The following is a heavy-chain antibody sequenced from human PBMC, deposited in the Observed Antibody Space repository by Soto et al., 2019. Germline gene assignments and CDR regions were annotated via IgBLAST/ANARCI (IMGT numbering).Heavy chain of an antibody. CDR1: GYTFTSYG. J-gene: IGHJ4*02. V-gene: IGHV1-18*01. CDR3: ARENFGIAVAGTGFDY. CDR2: ISAYNGNT. Sequence: ASVKVSFKASGYTFTSYGISWVRQAPGQGLEWVGWISAYNGNTNYAQKLQGRVTMTTDTSTSTAYMELRSLRSDDTAVYYCARENFGIAVAGTGFDYWGQGTLVTVSS. D-gene: IGHD6-19*01.